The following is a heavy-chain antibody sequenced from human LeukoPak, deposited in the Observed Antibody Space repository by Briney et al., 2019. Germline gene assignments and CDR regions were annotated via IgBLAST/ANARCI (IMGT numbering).Heavy chain of an antibody. CDR1: GFTFDDYG. V-gene: IGHV3-20*04. CDR2: INWNGGST. Sequence: PGGSLRLSCAASGFTFDDYGMSWVRQAPGKGLEWVSGINWNGGSTGYADSVKGRFTISRDNAKNSLYLQMNSLRAEDTALYYCARVYSSSSGLNYYYYMDVWGKGTTVTVSS. CDR3: ARVYSSSSGLNYYYYMDV. D-gene: IGHD6-6*01. J-gene: IGHJ6*03.